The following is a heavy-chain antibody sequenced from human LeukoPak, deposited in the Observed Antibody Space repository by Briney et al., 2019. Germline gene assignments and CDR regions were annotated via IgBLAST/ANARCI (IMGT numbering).Heavy chain of an antibody. D-gene: IGHD3-3*01. Sequence: GGSLRLSCAASGFTFSSYGMHWVRQAPGKGLEWVAFIRYDGSNKYYADSVKGRFTISRDNSKNTLYLQVNSLRAEDTAVYYCAKDALRFLGYYYMDVWGKGTTVTVSS. CDR1: GFTFSSYG. J-gene: IGHJ6*03. CDR2: IRYDGSNK. V-gene: IGHV3-30*02. CDR3: AKDALRFLGYYYMDV.